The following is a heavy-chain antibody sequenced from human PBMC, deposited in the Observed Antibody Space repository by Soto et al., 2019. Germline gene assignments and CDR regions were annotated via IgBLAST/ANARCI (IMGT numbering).Heavy chain of an antibody. CDR1: GFSLNNDRMG. CDR3: ARTTARYSYGRDGPFYYYYGMDV. J-gene: IGHJ6*02. CDR2: IISVDDL. Sequence: QVTLKESGPVRVKPTETLTLTCSVSGFSLNNDRMGVSWIRQPPGKALEWLAHIISVDDLSYSPSLKGRLTISKDTAGRQVVLTLTNKDPVDTATYFCARTTARYSYGRDGPFYYYYGMDVWGQGTAVTVSS. V-gene: IGHV2-26*01. D-gene: IGHD5-18*01.